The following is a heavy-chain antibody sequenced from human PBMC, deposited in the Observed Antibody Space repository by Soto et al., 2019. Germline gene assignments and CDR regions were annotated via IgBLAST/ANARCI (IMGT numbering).Heavy chain of an antibody. Sequence: QVQVVESGGGVVQPGRSLRLSCAASGFTFSNYGMHWVRQAPGKGLELVAVISYDGSNKYYADSVKGRFTISRDNPKNTLYLQMTSLRAEDSAVYYCAGDQGWIRPEDPWGQGTLVTVSS. V-gene: IGHV3-30*03. CDR3: AGDQGWIRPEDP. CDR1: GFTFSNYG. CDR2: ISYDGSNK. D-gene: IGHD5-18*01. J-gene: IGHJ5*02.